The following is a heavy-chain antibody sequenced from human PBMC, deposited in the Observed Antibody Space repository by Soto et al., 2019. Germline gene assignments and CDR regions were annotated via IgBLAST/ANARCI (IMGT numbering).Heavy chain of an antibody. CDR2: IAYDGSNK. V-gene: IGHV3-30*18. J-gene: IGHJ4*02. D-gene: IGHD3-22*01. CDR3: AKDTYYHDSTRYYLFDY. Sequence: QVQLVESGGGGVQPGRSLGLSCAASGSTFRSYGRHGVRRAPGKGLEWVAAIAYDGSNKNYVDSVRGRFTISSENAENTLYLQMNSLRAEDAAVYYCAKDTYYHDSTRYYLFDYWGQGTLVTVSS. CDR1: GSTFRSYG.